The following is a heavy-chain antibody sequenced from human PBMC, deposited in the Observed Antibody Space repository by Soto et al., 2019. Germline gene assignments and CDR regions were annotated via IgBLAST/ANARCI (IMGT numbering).Heavy chain of an antibody. CDR2: IIPIFGTA. Sequence: ASVKVSCKASGGTFSSYAISWVRQAPGQGLEWMGGIIPIFGTANYAQKFQGRVTITADESTSTAYMELSSLRSEDTAVYYCATKKGGYPSYYFCGMDVWGRGTTVTVSS. D-gene: IGHD3-16*02. V-gene: IGHV1-69*13. J-gene: IGHJ6*02. CDR3: ATKKGGYPSYYFCGMDV. CDR1: GGTFSSYA.